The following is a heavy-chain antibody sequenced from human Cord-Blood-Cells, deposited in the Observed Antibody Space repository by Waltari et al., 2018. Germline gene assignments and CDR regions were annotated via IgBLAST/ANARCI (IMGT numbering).Heavy chain of an antibody. CDR2: INHSGST. D-gene: IGHD7-27*01. CDR1: GGSFSGYY. J-gene: IGHJ2*01. Sequence: QVQLQQWGAGLLKPSETLSLTCAVYGGSFSGYYRSWIRQPPGKGLEWIGEINHSGSTNYNPSLKSRVTISVDTSKNQFSLKLSSVTAADTAVYYCARTLTGKDWGSSWYFDLWGRGTLVTVSS. V-gene: IGHV4-34*01. CDR3: ARTLTGKDWGSSWYFDL.